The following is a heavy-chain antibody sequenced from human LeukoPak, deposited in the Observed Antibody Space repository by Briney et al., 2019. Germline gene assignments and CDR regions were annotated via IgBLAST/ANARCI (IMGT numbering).Heavy chain of an antibody. D-gene: IGHD2-15*01. J-gene: IGHJ4*02. V-gene: IGHV3-23*01. CDR3: GKGGPPDIVVVIAAPPAY. CDR1: GFTFSNHA. CDR2: ISGSGTNT. Sequence: GGSLRLSCAGSGFTFSNHAMSWVRQAPGQGLEWVSSISGSGTNTYYAASVKGRFTISRDNSKNTLYLQMSSLSAEDTAIYYCGKGGPPDIVVVIAAPPAYWGQGTLVTVSS.